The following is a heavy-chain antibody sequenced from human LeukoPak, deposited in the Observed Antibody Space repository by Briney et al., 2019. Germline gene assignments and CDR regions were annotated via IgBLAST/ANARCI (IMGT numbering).Heavy chain of an antibody. CDR3: AREIGGSLWYYYYYGMDV. CDR2: ISSSSSTI. D-gene: IGHD3-16*01. CDR1: GFTFSSYS. J-gene: IGHJ6*02. Sequence: GGSLRLSCAASGFTFSSYSMNWVRQAPGKGLEWVSYISSSSSTIYYADSVKGRFTISRDNAKNSLYLQMNSLRDEDTAVYYCAREIGGSLWYYYYYGMDVWSQGTTVTVSS. V-gene: IGHV3-48*02.